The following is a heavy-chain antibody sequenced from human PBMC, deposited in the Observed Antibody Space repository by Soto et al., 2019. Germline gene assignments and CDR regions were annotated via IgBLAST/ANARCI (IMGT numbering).Heavy chain of an antibody. V-gene: IGHV4-59*01. J-gene: IGHJ4*01. D-gene: IGHD2-15*01. Sequence: SETRSLTCTVSGGSMRNVYWSWIRQPPGKRLEWIGFIFHSGNAKYDPSLKSRVTISIDTSKRQFSLSLDSVTAADTAVYFCARAHAPTLPCEYWGVGTMVIVSS. CDR2: IFHSGNA. CDR1: GGSMRNVY. CDR3: ARAHAPTLPCEY.